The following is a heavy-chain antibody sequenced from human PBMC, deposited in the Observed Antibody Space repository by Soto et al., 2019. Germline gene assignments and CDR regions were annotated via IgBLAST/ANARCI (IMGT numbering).Heavy chain of an antibody. CDR1: GFAFSSYS. Sequence: GGSLRLSCAASGFAFSSYSMNWVRQAPGKGLEWVSSISSSSSYIYYADSVKGRFTISRDNAKNSLYLQMNSLRAEDTAVYYCARDWSGYEGGLYYYYGMAVWGQGTTVTDSS. V-gene: IGHV3-21*01. J-gene: IGHJ6*02. CDR3: ARDWSGYEGGLYYYYGMAV. CDR2: ISSSSSYI. D-gene: IGHD5-12*01.